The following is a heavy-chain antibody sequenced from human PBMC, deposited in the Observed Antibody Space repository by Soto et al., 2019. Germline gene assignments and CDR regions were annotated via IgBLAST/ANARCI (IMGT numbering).Heavy chain of an antibody. Sequence: SETLSLTCTVSGDSIITNSYSWGWIRQPPGQGLEWIGLFYYSGSTHYNPSLKSRLTVSVDTSKNQFSLKLSSVTAADTAVYYCARGYGRNFDYWGQGTLVTVSS. D-gene: IGHD5-18*01. J-gene: IGHJ4*02. V-gene: IGHV4-39*01. CDR3: ARGYGRNFDY. CDR2: FYYSGST. CDR1: GDSIITNSYS.